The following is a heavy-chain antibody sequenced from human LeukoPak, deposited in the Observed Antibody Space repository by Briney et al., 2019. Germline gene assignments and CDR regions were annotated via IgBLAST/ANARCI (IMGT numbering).Heavy chain of an antibody. V-gene: IGHV4-61*02. CDR2: IYTSGST. Sequence: SETLSLTCTVSGGSISSGSYYWSWIRQPAGKGLEWIGRIYTSGSTNYNPSLKSRVTMSVDTSKNQFSLKLSSVTAADTAVYYCAREKDIVVVPAADGYDAFDIWGQGTMVTVSS. CDR3: AREKDIVVVPAADGYDAFDI. CDR1: GGSISSGSYY. D-gene: IGHD2-2*01. J-gene: IGHJ3*02.